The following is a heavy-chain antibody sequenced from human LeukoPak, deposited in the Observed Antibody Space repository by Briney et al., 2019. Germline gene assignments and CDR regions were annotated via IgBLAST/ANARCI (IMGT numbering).Heavy chain of an antibody. CDR2: ISSSSSYI. D-gene: IGHD6-6*01. J-gene: IGHJ4*02. Sequence: GGTLRLSCAASGFTFSSYSMNWVRQAPGKGLEWVSSISSSSSYIYYADSVKGRFTISRDNAKNSLYLQMNSLRAEDTAVYYCARDRGSSANDYWGQGTLVTVSS. CDR1: GFTFSSYS. V-gene: IGHV3-21*01. CDR3: ARDRGSSANDY.